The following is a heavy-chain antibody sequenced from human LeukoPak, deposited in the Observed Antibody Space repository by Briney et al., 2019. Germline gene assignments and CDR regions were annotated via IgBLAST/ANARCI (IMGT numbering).Heavy chain of an antibody. CDR2: IYSGGST. J-gene: IGHJ4*02. CDR3: ARELDSSGYYSVH. Sequence: PGGSLRLSCAASGFTASSNYMSRVRQAPGKGLEWVSVIYSGGSTYYADSVKGRFTISGDNSKNTLYLQMNSLRAEDTAVYYCARELDSSGYYSVHWGQGTLVTVSS. CDR1: GFTASSNY. D-gene: IGHD3-22*01. V-gene: IGHV3-66*02.